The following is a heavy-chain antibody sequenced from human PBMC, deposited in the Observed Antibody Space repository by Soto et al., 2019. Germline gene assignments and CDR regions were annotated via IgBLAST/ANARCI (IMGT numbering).Heavy chain of an antibody. Sequence: GGSLRLSCAASGFTFSSYAMSWVRQAPGKGLEWVPAISGSGGSTYYTDSVKGRFTISRDNSKNTLYLQMNSLRAEDTAVYYCAKRSGLYCSGGSCYPSHFDYWGQGTLVTVSS. J-gene: IGHJ4*02. CDR3: AKRSGLYCSGGSCYPSHFDY. D-gene: IGHD2-15*01. CDR2: ISGSGGST. CDR1: GFTFSSYA. V-gene: IGHV3-23*01.